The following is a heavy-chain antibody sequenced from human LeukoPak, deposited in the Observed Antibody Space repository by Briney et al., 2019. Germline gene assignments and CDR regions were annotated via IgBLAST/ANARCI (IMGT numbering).Heavy chain of an antibody. CDR1: GFTFSSYS. Sequence: PGGSLRLSCAASGFTFSSYSMNWVRQAPGKGLEWVPSISSSSSYIYYADSVKGRFTISRDNAKNSLYLQMNSLRAEDTAVYYCARGEYYYDSSGPQPDYWGQGTLVTVSS. CDR2: ISSSSSYI. D-gene: IGHD3-22*01. V-gene: IGHV3-21*01. CDR3: ARGEYYYDSSGPQPDY. J-gene: IGHJ4*02.